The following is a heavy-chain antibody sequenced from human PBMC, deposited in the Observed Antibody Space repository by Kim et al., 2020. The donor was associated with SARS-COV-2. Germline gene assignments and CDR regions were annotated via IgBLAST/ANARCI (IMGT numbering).Heavy chain of an antibody. D-gene: IGHD4-17*01. Sequence: SQTLSLTCAISGGSVSSNSAAWNWIRQSPSRGLEWLGRTYYRSKWYNDYAVSVKSRITINPDTSKNQFSLQLNSVTPEDTAVYYCARDIPPTVVTPGRGFDYWGQGTLVTVSS. J-gene: IGHJ4*02. V-gene: IGHV6-1*01. CDR2: TYYRSKWYN. CDR1: GGSVSSNSAA. CDR3: ARDIPPTVVTPGRGFDY.